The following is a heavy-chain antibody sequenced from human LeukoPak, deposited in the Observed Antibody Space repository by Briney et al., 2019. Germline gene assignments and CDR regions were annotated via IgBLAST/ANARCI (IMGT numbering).Heavy chain of an antibody. CDR3: SRGTIQLWLNYFDF. D-gene: IGHD5-18*01. CDR1: GASVSSGSYY. J-gene: IGHJ4*02. Sequence: SETLSLTCTVSGASVSSGSYYWGWIRQPPGKGLEWIGDIYYSGSTNYNPSPNSRFTISVDTSKNQCYLTLSSVTARANAVYYCSRGTIQLWLNYFDFWGQGTLVTVPS. V-gene: IGHV4-61*01. CDR2: IYYSGST.